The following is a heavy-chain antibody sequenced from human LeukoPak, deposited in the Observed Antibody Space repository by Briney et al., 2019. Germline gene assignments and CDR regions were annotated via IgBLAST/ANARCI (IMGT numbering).Heavy chain of an antibody. CDR1: GYTFTSYG. Sequence: GASVKVSCKASGYTFTSYGISWVRQAPGQGLEWMGCISAYNGNTNYAQKLQGRVTMTTDTSTSTAYMELRSLRSDDTAVYYCARAPLWFGEHDYNWFDPWGQGTLVTVSS. J-gene: IGHJ5*02. CDR3: ARAPLWFGEHDYNWFDP. CDR2: ISAYNGNT. D-gene: IGHD3-10*01. V-gene: IGHV1-18*01.